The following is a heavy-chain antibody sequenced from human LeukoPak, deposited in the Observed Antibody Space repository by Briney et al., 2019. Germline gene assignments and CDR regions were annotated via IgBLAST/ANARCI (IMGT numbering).Heavy chain of an antibody. CDR3: ARGDSITILSGTS. Sequence: SETLSLTCTVSGDPIRTGYYWAWIRQPPGKGLEWIATIYHSGSTYYNPSLKSRVTISMHTSKNQFSLPLTSVTAADTAVYYCARGDSITILSGTSWGHGTLVTVSS. V-gene: IGHV4-38-2*02. CDR1: GDPIRTGYY. CDR2: IYHSGST. J-gene: IGHJ5*01. D-gene: IGHD3-10*01.